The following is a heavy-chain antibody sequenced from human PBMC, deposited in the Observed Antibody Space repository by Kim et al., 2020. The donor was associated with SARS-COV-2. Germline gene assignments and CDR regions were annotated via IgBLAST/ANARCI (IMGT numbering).Heavy chain of an antibody. Sequence: NDYAVSVKSRITINPDTSKNQFSLQLNSVTPEDPAVYYCARAGIVGAPDYWGQGTLVTVSS. V-gene: IGHV6-1*01. D-gene: IGHD1-26*01. J-gene: IGHJ4*02. CDR3: ARAGIVGAPDY. CDR2: N.